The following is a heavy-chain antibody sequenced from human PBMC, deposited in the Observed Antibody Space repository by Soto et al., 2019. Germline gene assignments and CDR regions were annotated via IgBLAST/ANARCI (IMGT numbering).Heavy chain of an antibody. CDR3: ARDSSITIFGVVHHTPYYYYGMAV. V-gene: IGHV3-48*02. J-gene: IGHJ6*02. Sequence: GGSLRLSCAASGFTFSSYSMNWVRQAPGKGLEWVSYISSSSSTIYYADSVKGRFTISRDNAKNSLYLQMNSLRDEDTAVYYCARDSSITIFGVVHHTPYYYYGMAVWGQGTTVTVSS. CDR2: ISSSSSTI. D-gene: IGHD3-3*01. CDR1: GFTFSSYS.